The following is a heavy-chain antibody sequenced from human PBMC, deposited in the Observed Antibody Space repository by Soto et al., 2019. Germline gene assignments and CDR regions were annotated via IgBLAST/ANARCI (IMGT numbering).Heavy chain of an antibody. CDR2: ISHGGSP. Sequence: TLSLTCAVSGGSVSSGVFSWNWIRQPPGQGLEWIGYISHGGSPHYTPSLRGRVSISVDRSTNVISLNLTSMTPADTAVYFCARGHYYYAMDVWGQGTTVTVSS. CDR1: GGSVSSGVFS. J-gene: IGHJ6*02. CDR3: ARGHYYYAMDV. V-gene: IGHV4-30-2*01.